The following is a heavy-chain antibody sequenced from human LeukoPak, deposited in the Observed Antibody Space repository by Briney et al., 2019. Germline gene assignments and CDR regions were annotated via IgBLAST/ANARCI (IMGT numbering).Heavy chain of an antibody. J-gene: IGHJ5*02. CDR1: GFTFSSYG. D-gene: IGHD3-3*01. CDR3: AKTPYTIFGVLPQCPWFDL. V-gene: IGHV3-30*18. CDR2: ISYDGSNK. Sequence: GGSLRLSCAASGFTFSSYGMHWVRQAPGKGLEWVAVISYDGSNKYYADSVKGRFTISRDNSKNTLYLHMNSLRAEDTAVYYCAKTPYTIFGVLPQCPWFDLWRQGNLVTVSS.